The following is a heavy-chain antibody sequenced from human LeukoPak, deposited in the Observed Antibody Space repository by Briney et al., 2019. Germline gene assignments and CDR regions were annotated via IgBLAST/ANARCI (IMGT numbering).Heavy chain of an antibody. D-gene: IGHD1-1*01. CDR3: ARDPEGRYMGV. V-gene: IGHV3-21*01. Sequence: GGSLRLSCAASGFTFSSYSTNWVRQAPGKGLEWVSSISSSSSYIYYADSVKGRFTISRDNAKNSLYLQMNSLRAEDTAVYYCARDPEGRYMGVWGKGTTVTVSS. CDR2: ISSSSSYI. CDR1: GFTFSSYS. J-gene: IGHJ6*03.